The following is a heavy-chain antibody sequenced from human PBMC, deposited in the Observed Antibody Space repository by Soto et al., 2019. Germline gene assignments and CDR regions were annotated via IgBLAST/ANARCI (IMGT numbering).Heavy chain of an antibody. CDR1: GGSISSYY. V-gene: IGHV4-59*01. Sequence: ATPSETLSLTCTVSGGSISSYYWSWIRQPPGKGLEWIGYIYYSGSTNYNPSLKSRVTISVDTSKNQFSLKLSSVTAADTAVYYCAREFRWYSSGWRNWFDPWGQGTLVTVSS. CDR2: IYYSGST. D-gene: IGHD6-19*01. J-gene: IGHJ5*02. CDR3: AREFRWYSSGWRNWFDP.